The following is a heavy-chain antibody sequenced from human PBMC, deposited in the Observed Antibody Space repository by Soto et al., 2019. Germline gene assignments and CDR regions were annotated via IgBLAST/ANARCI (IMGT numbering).Heavy chain of an antibody. V-gene: IGHV4-59*01. CDR1: GGSISSYY. J-gene: IGHJ5*02. CDR2: IYYSGST. D-gene: IGHD6-13*01. CDR3: ARGVRSAAGIGKNWFDP. Sequence: PSETLSLTCTVSGGSISSYYWSWIRQPPGKGLEWIGYIYYSGSTNYNPSLKSRVTISVDTSKNQFSLKLSSVTAADTAVYYCARGVRSAAGIGKNWFDPWGQGTLVTSPQ.